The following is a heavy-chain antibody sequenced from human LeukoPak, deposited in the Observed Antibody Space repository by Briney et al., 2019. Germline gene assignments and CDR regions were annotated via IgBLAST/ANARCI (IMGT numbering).Heavy chain of an antibody. D-gene: IGHD5-18*01. CDR1: GFTFSDAW. V-gene: IGHV3-15*01. Sequence: GGSLRLSCVASGFTFSDAWMAWVRQVPGKGLEWLGRIREKSDGGTTEYAAPVEGRFTISRDDSTSTLSLQMNRLKSEDTGVYFCTREGYSFARHWGQGTLVTVSS. J-gene: IGHJ4*02. CDR3: TREGYSFARH. CDR2: IREKSDGGTT.